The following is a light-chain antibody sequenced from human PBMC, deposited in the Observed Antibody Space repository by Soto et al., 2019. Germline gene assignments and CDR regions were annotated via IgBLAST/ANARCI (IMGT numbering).Light chain of an antibody. CDR1: SSDVGGYNY. J-gene: IGLJ1*01. CDR3: SSYTSTRTHV. CDR2: EVS. Sequence: QSVLTQPASVSGSPGQSITISCTGTSSDVGGYNYVSWYQQHPGKAPKLMIYEVSTRPSGVSDRFSGSKSGNTASLTISGLQAEDEADYYCSSYTSTRTHVFGTGTKGTAL. V-gene: IGLV2-14*01.